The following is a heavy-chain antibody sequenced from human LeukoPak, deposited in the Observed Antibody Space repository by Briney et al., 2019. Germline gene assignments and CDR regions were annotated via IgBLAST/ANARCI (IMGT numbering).Heavy chain of an antibody. CDR3: ASGHYFDY. V-gene: IGHV3-30*01. Sequence: GRSLRLSCAASGFTFSSYAMHWVRQAPGKGLDWVAVISYDGSTKYHADSVKGRFTISRDNSKNTLSLQMNSLRAEDTAVYYCASGHYFDYWGQGTLVTVSS. CDR1: GFTFSSYA. J-gene: IGHJ4*02. CDR2: ISYDGSTK.